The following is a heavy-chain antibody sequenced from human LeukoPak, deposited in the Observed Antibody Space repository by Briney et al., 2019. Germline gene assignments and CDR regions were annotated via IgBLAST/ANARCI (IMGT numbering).Heavy chain of an antibody. V-gene: IGHV4-39*07. Sequence: SETPSLTCTVSGGSISSSSYYWGWIRQPPGKGLEWIGSIYYSGSTYYNPSLKSRVTISVDTSKNQFSLKLSSVTAADTAVYYCARFAAPHSSSWYYLDYWGQGTLVTVSS. J-gene: IGHJ4*02. CDR1: GGSISSSSYY. CDR3: ARFAAPHSSSWYYLDY. D-gene: IGHD6-13*01. CDR2: IYYSGST.